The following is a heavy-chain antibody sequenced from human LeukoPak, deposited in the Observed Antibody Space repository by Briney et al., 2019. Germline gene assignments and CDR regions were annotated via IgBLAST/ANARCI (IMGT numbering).Heavy chain of an antibody. D-gene: IGHD3-10*01. J-gene: IGHJ5*02. CDR3: ARGHYYGSGSYYSPCWFDP. Sequence: GGSLRLSCAASGFTFSSYWMHWVRQAPGKGLEWVAVISYDGSNKYYADSVKGRFTISRDNSKNTLYLQMNSLRAEDTAVYYCARGHYYGSGSYYSPCWFDPWGQGTLVTVSS. CDR2: ISYDGSNK. V-gene: IGHV3-30-3*01. CDR1: GFTFSSYW.